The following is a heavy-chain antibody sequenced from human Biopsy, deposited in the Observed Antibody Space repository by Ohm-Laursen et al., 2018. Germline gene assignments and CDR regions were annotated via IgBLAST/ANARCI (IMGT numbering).Heavy chain of an antibody. J-gene: IGHJ4*02. CDR2: IWYDGSNK. V-gene: IGHV3-33*01. Sequence: SLRLSCAASGFTFSNYGMHWVRQAPGKGLAWLAVIWYDGSNKYYGDSVQGRFTISRDNSKNTVYLQVNSLTAEDAAIYYCARDSTINTVTTADYWGQGTLVTVSS. CDR3: ARDSTINTVTTADY. CDR1: GFTFSNYG. D-gene: IGHD4-11*01.